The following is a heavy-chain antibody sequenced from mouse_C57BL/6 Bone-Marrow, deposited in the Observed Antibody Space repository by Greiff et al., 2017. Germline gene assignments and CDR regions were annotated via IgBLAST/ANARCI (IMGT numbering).Heavy chain of an antibody. J-gene: IGHJ3*01. Sequence: DVMLVESGGGLVKPGGSLKLSCAASGFTFSSYAMSWVRQTPEKRLEWVATISDGGSYTYYPDNVKGRFTLSRDNAKNNLYLQMSHLKSEDTAMYYCARGSYRGFAYWGQGTLVTVSA. CDR1: GFTFSSYA. CDR2: ISDGGSYT. D-gene: IGHD2-10*01. CDR3: ARGSYRGFAY. V-gene: IGHV5-4*03.